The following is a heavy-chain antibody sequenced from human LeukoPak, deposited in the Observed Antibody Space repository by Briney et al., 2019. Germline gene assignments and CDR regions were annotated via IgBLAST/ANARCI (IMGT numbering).Heavy chain of an antibody. Sequence: GGSLRLSCAASGFTFDDYAMHWVRQAPGKGLEWVSGISWNSGSIGYADSVKGRFTISRDNAKNSLYLQMNSLRAEDTAVYYCARDQIAAAGLHDYWGQGTLVTVSS. V-gene: IGHV3-9*01. CDR2: ISWNSGSI. CDR1: GFTFDDYA. J-gene: IGHJ4*02. D-gene: IGHD6-13*01. CDR3: ARDQIAAAGLHDY.